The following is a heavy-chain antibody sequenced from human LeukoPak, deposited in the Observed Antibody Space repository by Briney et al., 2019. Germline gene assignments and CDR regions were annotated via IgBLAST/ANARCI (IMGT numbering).Heavy chain of an antibody. CDR2: MCYSGST. V-gene: IGHV4-59*08. CDR3: ARRVVESAVITERNWFDP. CDR1: GDSISSYC. J-gene: IGHJ5*02. D-gene: IGHD4-11*01. Sequence: SETLSLTSTVAGDSISSYCWSWVRQPPGKGLEWIGSMCYSGSTNYNPSLKSRVTISIDTSKNQSSLKLSSVTAADTAVYYCARRVVESAVITERNWFDPWGQGTLVTVSS.